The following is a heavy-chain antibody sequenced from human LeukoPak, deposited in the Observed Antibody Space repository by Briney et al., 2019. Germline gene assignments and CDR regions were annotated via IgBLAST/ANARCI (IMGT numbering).Heavy chain of an antibody. CDR1: GATFSSYA. V-gene: IGHV1-69*06. CDR3: AGSDIVATGGVDY. CDR2: IIPIFATA. J-gene: IGHJ4*02. D-gene: IGHD5-12*01. Sequence: SGKVPWKPSGATFSSYAISWVRQAPGQGLEWMGGIIPIFATANHAQKCAGRVTNTADKSTSKAYMELSSLRSEDTAVYYCAGSDIVATGGVDYWGQGTLVIVSS.